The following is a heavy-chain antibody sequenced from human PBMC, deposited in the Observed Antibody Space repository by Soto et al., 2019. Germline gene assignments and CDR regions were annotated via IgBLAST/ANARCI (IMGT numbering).Heavy chain of an antibody. CDR3: ARSIAARAPNY. CDR2: IYYSGST. Sequence: SETLSLTCTVSGGSISSSSYYWGWIRQPPGKGLEWIGSIYYSGSTYYNPSLKSRVTISVDTSKNQFSLKLSSVTAADTAVYYCARSIAARAPNYWGKGPLVTVSS. J-gene: IGHJ4*02. CDR1: GGSISSSSYY. V-gene: IGHV4-39*01. D-gene: IGHD6-25*01.